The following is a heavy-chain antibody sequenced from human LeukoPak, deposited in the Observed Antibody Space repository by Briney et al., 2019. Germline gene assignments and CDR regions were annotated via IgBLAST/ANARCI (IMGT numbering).Heavy chain of an antibody. D-gene: IGHD3-22*01. V-gene: IGHV4-30-4*01. Sequence: SETLSLTCTVSGGSISSGDYYWSWIRQPPGKGLEWIGYIYYSGSTYYNPSLKSRVTISVDTSKNQFSLKLSSVTAADTAVYYCARDYYDSRGEAFDIWGQGTMVTVSS. J-gene: IGHJ3*02. CDR1: GGSISSGDYY. CDR2: IYYSGST. CDR3: ARDYYDSRGEAFDI.